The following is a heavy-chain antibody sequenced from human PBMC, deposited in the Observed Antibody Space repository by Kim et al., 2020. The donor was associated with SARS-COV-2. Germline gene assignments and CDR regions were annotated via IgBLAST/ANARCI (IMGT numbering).Heavy chain of an antibody. V-gene: IGHV3-33*01. CDR2: IWYDGSNK. CDR3: ARDRIAVAGDYYYYGMDV. CDR1: GFTFSSYG. D-gene: IGHD6-19*01. J-gene: IGHJ6*02. Sequence: GGSLRLSCAASGFTFSSYGMHWVRQAPGKGLEWVAVIWYDGSNKYYADSVKGRFTISRDNSKNTLYLQMNSLRAEDTAVYYCARDRIAVAGDYYYYGMDVWGQGTTVTVSS.